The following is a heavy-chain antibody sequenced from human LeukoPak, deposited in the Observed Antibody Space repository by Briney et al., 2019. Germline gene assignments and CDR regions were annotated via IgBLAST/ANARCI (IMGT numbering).Heavy chain of an antibody. Sequence: PSETLSLTCTVSGGSISSSRDYWAWIRQPPGKGLEWIANIYYSGSTYYSPSLKSRVTISVDTSKNQFFLKLSSVTAADTAVYYCARAPERGWFDPWGQGTLVTVSS. D-gene: IGHD1-1*01. V-gene: IGHV4-39*07. CDR2: IYYSGST. CDR1: GGSISSSRDY. J-gene: IGHJ5*02. CDR3: ARAPERGWFDP.